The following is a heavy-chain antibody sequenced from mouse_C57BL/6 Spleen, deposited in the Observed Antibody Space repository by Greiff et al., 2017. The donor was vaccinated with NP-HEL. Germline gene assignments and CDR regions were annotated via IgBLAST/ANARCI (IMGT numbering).Heavy chain of an antibody. J-gene: IGHJ4*01. CDR1: GFTFSDYG. Sequence: EVQVVESGGGLVKPGGSLKLSCAASGFTFSDYGMHWVRQAPEKGLEWVAYISSGSSTIYYVDTVKGRFTISRDNAKNTLFLQMTSLRSEDTAMYYCARYDYDGYYAMDYWGQGTSVTVSS. CDR2: ISSGSSTI. D-gene: IGHD2-4*01. V-gene: IGHV5-17*01. CDR3: ARYDYDGYYAMDY.